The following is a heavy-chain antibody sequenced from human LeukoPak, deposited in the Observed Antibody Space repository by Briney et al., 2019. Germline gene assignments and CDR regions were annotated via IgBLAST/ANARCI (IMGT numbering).Heavy chain of an antibody. J-gene: IGHJ2*01. CDR3: ARPSSYWYFDL. CDR2: INHSGST. CDR1: GGSFSGYY. Sequence: SETLSLTCAVYGGSFSGYYWSWIRRPPGKGLEWIGEINHSGSTNYNSSLKSRVTISVDTSKNQFSLKLSSVTAADTAVYYCARPSSYWYFDLWGRGTLVTVSS. V-gene: IGHV4-34*01.